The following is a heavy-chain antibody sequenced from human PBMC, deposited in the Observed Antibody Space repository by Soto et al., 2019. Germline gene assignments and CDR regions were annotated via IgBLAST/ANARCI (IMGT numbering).Heavy chain of an antibody. J-gene: IGHJ4*02. CDR1: GYTFTIYY. V-gene: IGHV1-46*01. Sequence: GASVKVSCKTSGYTFTIYYMHWVRQAPGQGLEWMGIINPTGGSTNYAQSFQGRVTMTRDMSTTTVYMELSSLRSEDTAVYYCARGPASGGFDYWGQGTLVTVSS. CDR2: INPTGGST. D-gene: IGHD3-16*01. CDR3: ARGPASGGFDY.